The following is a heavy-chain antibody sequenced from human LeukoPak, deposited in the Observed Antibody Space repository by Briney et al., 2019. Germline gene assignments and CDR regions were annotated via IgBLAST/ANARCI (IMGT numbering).Heavy chain of an antibody. J-gene: IGHJ4*02. CDR3: AREGDGYNSPIDY. V-gene: IGHV3-48*03. D-gene: IGHD5-24*01. CDR1: GFTFSSYE. CDR2: ISSSGSTI. Sequence: GGSLRLSCAASGFTFSSYEMNWVRQAPGKGLEWVSYISSSGSTIYYADSVKGRFTISRDNAKNSLFLQMNSLRAEDTAVYYCAREGDGYNSPIDYWGQGTLVTVSS.